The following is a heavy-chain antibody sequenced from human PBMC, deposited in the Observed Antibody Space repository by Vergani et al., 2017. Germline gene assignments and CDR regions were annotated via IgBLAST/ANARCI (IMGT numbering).Heavy chain of an antibody. D-gene: IGHD3-22*01. V-gene: IGHV3-30*18. J-gene: IGHJ4*02. CDR1: GFTFSSYG. CDR2: ISYDGSNK. CDR3: AKPGGRHYYDSRGYYDY. Sequence: VQLVESGGGVVQPGRSLRLSCAASGFTFSSYGMHWVRQAPGKGLEWVAVISYDGSNKYYADSVKGRFTISRDNSKNTLYLQMNSLRAEDTAVYYCAKPGGRHYYDSRGYYDYWGQGTLVTVSS.